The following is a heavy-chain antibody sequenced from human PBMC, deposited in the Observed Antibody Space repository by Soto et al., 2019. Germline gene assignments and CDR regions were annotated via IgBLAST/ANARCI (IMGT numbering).Heavy chain of an antibody. Sequence: QITLKESGPTLVKPTQTLTLTCTFSGFSLRTSGVGVGWIRQPPGKALEWLALIYWDDGKRYSPSRKSRLTIPKDPTKNQVVPRITYMEPGDTSTNFCAHLTTGGFYFGNWGQGTLVPVPS. D-gene: IGHD2-2*01. J-gene: IGHJ4*02. CDR1: GFSLRTSGVG. CDR3: AHLTTGGFYFGN. CDR2: IYWDDGK. V-gene: IGHV2-5*02.